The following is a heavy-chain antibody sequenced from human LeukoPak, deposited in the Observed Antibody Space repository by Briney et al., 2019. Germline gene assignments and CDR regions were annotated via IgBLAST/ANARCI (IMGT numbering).Heavy chain of an antibody. CDR1: GLPFSTYA. CDR2: ISFDGAKI. V-gene: IGHV3-30*04. Sequence: PGRSLRLSCTASGLPFSTYAMNWVRQTPGKGLEWVALISFDGAKIYYADSVKGRFTISRDNSKNTLFLQMNSLTVEDTAVYYCARVPAKGAATYFDYWGQGTLVTVSS. J-gene: IGHJ4*02. D-gene: IGHD2-15*01. CDR3: ARVPAKGAATYFDY.